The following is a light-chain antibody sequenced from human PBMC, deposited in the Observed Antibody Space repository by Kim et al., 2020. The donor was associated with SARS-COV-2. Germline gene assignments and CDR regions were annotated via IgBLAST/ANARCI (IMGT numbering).Light chain of an antibody. CDR3: QQSSRVPYS. CDR2: GAF. Sequence: SATLGATVTLTCRTSQNIGTYLNWYQQKPGKAPILLIYGAFRLQSGAPARFSGSGSTTDFFLTISNVQSEDFATYFCQQSSRVPYSFGQGTKLEI. CDR1: QNIGTY. J-gene: IGKJ2*03. V-gene: IGKV1-39*01.